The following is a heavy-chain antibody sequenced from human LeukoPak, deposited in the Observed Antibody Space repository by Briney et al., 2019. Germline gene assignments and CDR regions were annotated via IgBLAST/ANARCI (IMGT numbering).Heavy chain of an antibody. CDR1: GGSFSGYY. CDR3: ARHNRIEGSWRTRRPYFDY. Sequence: SETLSLTCAVYGGSFSGYYWSWIRQPPGKGLEWIGEINHSGSTNYNPSLKSRVTISVDTSKNQFSLKLSSVTAADTAVYYCARHNRIEGSWRTRRPYFDYWGQGTLVTVSS. V-gene: IGHV4-34*01. CDR2: INHSGST. J-gene: IGHJ4*02. D-gene: IGHD1-26*01.